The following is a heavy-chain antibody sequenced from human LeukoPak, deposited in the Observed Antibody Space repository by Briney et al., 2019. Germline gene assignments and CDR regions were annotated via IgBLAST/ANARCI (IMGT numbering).Heavy chain of an antibody. CDR3: AINPYDSSGYHQH. CDR2: INQDGGEK. CDR1: GFTISKSW. V-gene: IGHV3-7*01. J-gene: IGHJ4*02. Sequence: GGSLKLSCAVSGFTISKSWMSWVRQAPGKGLEWVANINQDGGEKYYVDSVKGRFTISRDNAKNSLYLQMNSLRAEDTAVYYCAINPYDSSGYHQHWGQGTLVTVSS. D-gene: IGHD3-22*01.